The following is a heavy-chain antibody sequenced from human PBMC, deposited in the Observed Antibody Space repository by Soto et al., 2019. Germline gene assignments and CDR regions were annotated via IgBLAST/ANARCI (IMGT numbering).Heavy chain of an antibody. V-gene: IGHV3-33*01. CDR2: IWYDGSNK. D-gene: IGHD3-3*02. CDR1: GFTLSSYG. Sequence: QVQLVESGGGVVQPGRSLRLSCAASGFTLSSYGMPWVRQAPGKGLEWVAVIWYDGSNKYYADSVKGRFTISRDNSKNALYLQMNSLRAEDTAVYYCAREKSAFDAFDIWGQGTMVTVSS. J-gene: IGHJ3*02. CDR3: AREKSAFDAFDI.